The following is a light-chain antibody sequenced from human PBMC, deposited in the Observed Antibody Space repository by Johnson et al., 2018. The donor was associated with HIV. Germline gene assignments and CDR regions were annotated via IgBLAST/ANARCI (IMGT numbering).Light chain of an antibody. J-gene: IGLJ1*01. CDR2: ENN. V-gene: IGLV1-51*02. CDR1: SSNIGNNY. CDR3: GTWDSSLSAPRV. Sequence: QSVLTQAPSVSAAPGQKVTISCSGSSSNIGNNYVSWYQQFPGTAPKLLIYENNKRPSGIPDRFSGSKSGTSATLGITGLQTGDEVDYYCGTWDSSLSAPRVFGTGTKVTVL.